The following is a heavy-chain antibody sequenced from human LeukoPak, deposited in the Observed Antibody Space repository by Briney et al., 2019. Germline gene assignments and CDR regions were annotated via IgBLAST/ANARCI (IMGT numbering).Heavy chain of an antibody. D-gene: IGHD2-2*01. CDR1: GYPFTGYY. V-gene: IGHV1-2*02. Sequence: ASVQVSFKASGYPFTGYYMHWVRPAPGQGLEWMGWINPNSGGTNYAQKSQGRVTMTRDTSISTAYMELSRLRSDDTAIYYCARDVGEYCSSVSCYASDYWGQGTLVTVSS. CDR2: INPNSGGT. CDR3: ARDVGEYCSSVSCYASDY. J-gene: IGHJ4*02.